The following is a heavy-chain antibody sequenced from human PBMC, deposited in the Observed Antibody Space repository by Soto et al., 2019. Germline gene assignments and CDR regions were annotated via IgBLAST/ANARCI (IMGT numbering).Heavy chain of an antibody. CDR2: INAGNGNT. CDR1: GYTSTSYA. CDR3: ARRDIDNWNQGHAFAF. J-gene: IGHJ3*01. Sequence: ASVKVSCKASGYTSTSYAMHWVRQAPGQRLEWMGWINAGNGNTKYSQKFQGRVTITRDTSASTAYMELSSLRSEDTAVYYCARRDIDNWNQGHAFAFWGQGTMVT. D-gene: IGHD1-20*01. V-gene: IGHV1-3*01.